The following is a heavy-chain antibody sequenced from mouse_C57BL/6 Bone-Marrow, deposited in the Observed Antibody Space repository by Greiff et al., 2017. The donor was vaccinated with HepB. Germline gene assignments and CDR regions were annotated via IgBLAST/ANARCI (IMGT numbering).Heavy chain of an antibody. V-gene: IGHV14-4*01. J-gene: IGHJ3*01. Sequence: EVQLQESGAELVRPGASVKLSCTASGFNIKDDYMHWVKQRPEQGLEWIGWIDPENGDTEYASKFQGKATITADTSSNTAYLQLSSVTSEDTAVYYCTSYGSSYDWFAYWGQGTLVTVSA. CDR2: IDPENGDT. CDR3: TSYGSSYDWFAY. D-gene: IGHD1-1*01. CDR1: GFNIKDDY.